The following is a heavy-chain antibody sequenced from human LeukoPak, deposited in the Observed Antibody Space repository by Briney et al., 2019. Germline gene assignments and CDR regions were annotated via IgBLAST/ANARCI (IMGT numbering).Heavy chain of an antibody. Sequence: PSETLSLTCAVYGGSFSGYYWSWIRQPPGKGLEWIGYIYYSGSTNYNPSLKSRVTISVDTSKNQFSLKLSSVTAADTAVYYCARDFRYFDLWGRGTLVTVSS. CDR1: GGSFSGYY. J-gene: IGHJ2*01. CDR2: IYYSGST. V-gene: IGHV4-59*01. CDR3: ARDFRYFDL.